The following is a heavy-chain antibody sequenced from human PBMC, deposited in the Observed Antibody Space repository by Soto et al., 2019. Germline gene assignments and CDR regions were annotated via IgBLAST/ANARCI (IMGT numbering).Heavy chain of an antibody. CDR1: GFTFSSYS. Sequence: TGGSLRLSCAASGFTFSSYSMNWVRQAPGKGLEWVSSISSSSSYIYYADSVKGRFTISRDNAKNSLYLQMNSLRAEDTAVYYCARFWSGYSAFDIWGQGTMVTVSS. J-gene: IGHJ3*02. V-gene: IGHV3-21*01. CDR3: ARFWSGYSAFDI. CDR2: ISSSSSYI. D-gene: IGHD3-3*01.